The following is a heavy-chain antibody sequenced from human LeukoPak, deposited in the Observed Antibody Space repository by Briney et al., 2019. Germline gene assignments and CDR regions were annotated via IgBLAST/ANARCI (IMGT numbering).Heavy chain of an antibody. V-gene: IGHV3-48*03. Sequence: GGSLRLSCAASGFTFSSYEMNWVRQAPRKGLEWLSYINHSGSTIYYADSVKGRFTISRDNAKNSLYLQMDSLRAEDTAVYYCARVSRTPGTSIPLFEDWGQGTLVTVSS. CDR2: INHSGSTI. D-gene: IGHD1-1*01. CDR3: ARVSRTPGTSIPLFED. J-gene: IGHJ4*02. CDR1: GFTFSSYE.